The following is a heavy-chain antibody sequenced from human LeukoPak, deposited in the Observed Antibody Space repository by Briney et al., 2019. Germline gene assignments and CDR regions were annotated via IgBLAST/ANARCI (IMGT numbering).Heavy chain of an antibody. V-gene: IGHV4-39*01. CDR2: IYYSGST. J-gene: IGHJ2*01. Sequence: SETLSLTCTVAGGSIATSSYYWGWIRQPPGKLLEWIGDIYYSGSTYYIPSLKGRVTISVDTSKNQFSLKLSSVTAADTAVYYCARAFRARYFDLWGRGTLVTVSS. CDR3: ARAFRARYFDL. D-gene: IGHD2/OR15-2a*01. CDR1: GGSIATSSYY.